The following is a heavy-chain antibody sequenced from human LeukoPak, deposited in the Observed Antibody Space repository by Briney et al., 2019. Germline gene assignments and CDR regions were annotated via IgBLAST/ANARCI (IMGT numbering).Heavy chain of an antibody. D-gene: IGHD2-2*01. Sequence: SVKVSCKASGRTFSSYAIGWVRQAPGQGLEWMGGIIPIFGTANYAQKFQGRVTITADESTSTAYMELSSLRSEDTAVYYCARAGAYCSSTSCYEGYYGMDVWGEGTTVTVSS. J-gene: IGHJ6*04. V-gene: IGHV1-69*13. CDR1: GRTFSSYA. CDR2: IIPIFGTA. CDR3: ARAGAYCSSTSCYEGYYGMDV.